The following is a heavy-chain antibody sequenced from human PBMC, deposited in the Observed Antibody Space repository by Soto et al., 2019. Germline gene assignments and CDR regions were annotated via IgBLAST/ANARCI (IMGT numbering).Heavy chain of an antibody. CDR1: GGAFHSSA. D-gene: IGHD3-22*01. CDR2: IIPMSDSP. V-gene: IGHV1-69*05. J-gene: IGHJ5*02. CDR3: ARGIYDSSGYTNWFDP. Sequence: ASVKVSCKVSGGAFHSSALNWVRQAPGQGLEWIGGIIPMSDSPNYAQEFQGRVTMTTDTSTSTAYMELRSLRSDDTAVYYCARGIYDSSGYTNWFDPWGQGTLVTVSS.